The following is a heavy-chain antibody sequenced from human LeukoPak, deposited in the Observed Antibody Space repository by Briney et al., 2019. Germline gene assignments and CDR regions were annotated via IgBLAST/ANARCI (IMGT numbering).Heavy chain of an antibody. CDR3: ARDGGYSYGKKGCFEK. D-gene: IGHD5-18*01. V-gene: IGHV3-48*03. CDR1: GFTFSSYE. J-gene: IGHJ4*02. Sequence: GGSLRLSCAASGFTFSSYEMNWVRQAPGKGLEWVSYISSSGSTIYYADSVKGRFTISRDNAKNTLYLQMNSLRAEDTAVYYCARDGGYSYGKKGCFEKWGQGTLVTVSS. CDR2: ISSSGSTI.